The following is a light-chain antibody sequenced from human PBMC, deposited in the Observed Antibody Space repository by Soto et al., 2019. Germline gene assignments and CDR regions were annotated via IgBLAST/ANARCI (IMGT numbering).Light chain of an antibody. CDR3: QQSFSTPWT. Sequence: DIQMTQSPSSLSASVGDSVTITCRASQTISSSLNWYQQRPGKGPKLLMYTTSNLQSGVPSRFSGGGSGTDFTLTINDLQPEDFATYYCQQSFSTPWTFGQGTKVDI. V-gene: IGKV1-39*01. CDR1: QTISSS. CDR2: TTS. J-gene: IGKJ1*01.